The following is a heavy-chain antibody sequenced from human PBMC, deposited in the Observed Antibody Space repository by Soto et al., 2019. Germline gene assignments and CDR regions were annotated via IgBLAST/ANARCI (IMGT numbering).Heavy chain of an antibody. Sequence: SETLSLTCTVSGGSISSYYWSWIRQPPGKGLEWIGYIYYSGSTNYNPSLKSRVTISVDTSKNQFSLKLSSVTAADTAVYYCARGSKQQLVLYYYYYYYMDVWGKGTTVTVSS. CDR2: IYYSGST. V-gene: IGHV4-59*12. J-gene: IGHJ6*03. CDR3: ARGSKQQLVLYYYYYYYMDV. D-gene: IGHD6-13*01. CDR1: GGSISSYY.